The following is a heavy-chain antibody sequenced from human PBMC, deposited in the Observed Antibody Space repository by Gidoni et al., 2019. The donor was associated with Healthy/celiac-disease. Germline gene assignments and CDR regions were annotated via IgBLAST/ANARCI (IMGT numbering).Heavy chain of an antibody. Sequence: QVQLQQWGAGLLKPSETLSLTCAVYGGSSSGYYWSWIRQPPGKGLEWIGEINHSGSTNYNPSLKSRVTISVDTSKNQFSLKLSSVTAADTAVYYCARGTVSSWAYYYYYMDVWGKGTTVTVSS. CDR3: ARGTVSSWAYYYYYMDV. V-gene: IGHV4-34*01. J-gene: IGHJ6*03. D-gene: IGHD6-13*01. CDR1: GGSSSGYY. CDR2: INHSGST.